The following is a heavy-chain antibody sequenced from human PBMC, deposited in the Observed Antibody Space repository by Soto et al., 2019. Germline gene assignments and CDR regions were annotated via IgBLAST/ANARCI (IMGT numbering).Heavy chain of an antibody. V-gene: IGHV3-33*01. CDR1: GFTFSSYG. CDR2: IWYDGSNK. CDR3: ARARGSSWEYNWFDP. D-gene: IGHD6-13*01. Sequence: GGSLRLSCAASGFTFSSYGMHWVRQAPGKGLEWVAVIWYDGSNKYYADSVKGRFTISRDNSKNTLYLQMNSLRAEDTAVYYCARARGSSWEYNWFDPWGQGALVTVSS. J-gene: IGHJ5*02.